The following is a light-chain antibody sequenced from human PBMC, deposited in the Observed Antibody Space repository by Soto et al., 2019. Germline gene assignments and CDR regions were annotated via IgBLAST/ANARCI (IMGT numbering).Light chain of an antibody. CDR1: SSDVGGYDY. J-gene: IGLJ1*01. Sequence: QSVLTQPASVSGSPGQSITISCTGTSSDVGGYDYVSWYQHHPGKAPKLTIYEVSNRPSGASNRFSGSKSGNTASLTISGLQAEDEAEYYCSSYTSSSTDVFGTGTKLTVL. V-gene: IGLV2-14*01. CDR2: EVS. CDR3: SSYTSSSTDV.